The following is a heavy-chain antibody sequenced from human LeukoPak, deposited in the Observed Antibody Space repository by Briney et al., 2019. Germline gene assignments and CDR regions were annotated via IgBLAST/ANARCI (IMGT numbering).Heavy chain of an antibody. Sequence: GASVKVSCKASGYTFTSHDINWVRQAPGQGLEWMGWINPNSGGTNYAQKFQGRVTMTRDTSISTAYMELSRLRSDDTAVYYCARDYMWAGRWLQSDYWGQGTLVTVSS. J-gene: IGHJ4*02. D-gene: IGHD5-24*01. V-gene: IGHV1-2*02. CDR2: INPNSGGT. CDR3: ARDYMWAGRWLQSDY. CDR1: GYTFTSHD.